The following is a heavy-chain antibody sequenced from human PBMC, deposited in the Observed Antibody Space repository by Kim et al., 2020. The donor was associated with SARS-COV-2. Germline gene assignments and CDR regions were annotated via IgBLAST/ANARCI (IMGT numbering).Heavy chain of an antibody. CDR3: VGDRWGGACDI. V-gene: IGHV3-48*02. CDR2: I. J-gene: IGHJ3*02. Sequence: IYYADSVKGRFTISRDNAKNSLYLQMNSLTDEDTAVYFCVGDRWGGACDIWGQGTLVTVSS. D-gene: IGHD3-16*01.